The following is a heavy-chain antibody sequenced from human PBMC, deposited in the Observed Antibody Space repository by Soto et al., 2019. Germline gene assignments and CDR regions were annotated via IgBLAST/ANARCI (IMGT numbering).Heavy chain of an antibody. CDR2: INPNSGDT. CDR1: GYTFTGYY. V-gene: IGHV1-2*02. J-gene: IGHJ6*02. Sequence: VKVSCKASGYTFTGYYVHWVRQAPGQGLEWRGWINPNSGDTYLAQRFQGRVTMNRDTSIGTAYMELRGLTSDDTAEYYCAKGGAIVAAGTRVYLYNAMDVWGQGTTVTVSS. D-gene: IGHD1-26*01. CDR3: AKGGAIVAAGTRVYLYNAMDV.